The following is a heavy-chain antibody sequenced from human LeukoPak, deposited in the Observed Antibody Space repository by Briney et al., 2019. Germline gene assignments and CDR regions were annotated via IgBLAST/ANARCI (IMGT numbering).Heavy chain of an antibody. Sequence: SETLSLTCAVYGGSFSGYYWGWIRQPPGKGLEWIGEINHSGSTNYNPSLKSRVTISVDTSKNQFSLKLSSVTAADTAVYYCARGPVFTKANFDYWGQGTLVTVSS. CDR1: GGSFSGYY. D-gene: IGHD2-21*01. CDR2: INHSGST. J-gene: IGHJ4*02. V-gene: IGHV4-34*01. CDR3: ARGPVFTKANFDY.